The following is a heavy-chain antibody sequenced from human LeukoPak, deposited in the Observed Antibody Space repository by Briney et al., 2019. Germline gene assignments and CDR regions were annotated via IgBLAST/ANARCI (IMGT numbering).Heavy chain of an antibody. Sequence: SGPALVKPTQPLTLTCTFSGFSLSTSGMSVSWIRQSPGKALEWLARIDWDDDKYYSTSLITRLTISKDTSENQVILTMTSMDPVDTATYYCARTIASTVTTTLWHFDHWGQGTLVIVSS. D-gene: IGHD4-17*01. CDR3: ARTIASTVTTTLWHFDH. V-gene: IGHV2-70*11. J-gene: IGHJ4*02. CDR1: GFSLSTSGMS. CDR2: IDWDDDK.